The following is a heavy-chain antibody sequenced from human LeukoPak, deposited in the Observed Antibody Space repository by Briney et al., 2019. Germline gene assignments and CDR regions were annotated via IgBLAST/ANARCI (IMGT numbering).Heavy chain of an antibody. D-gene: IGHD4-17*01. J-gene: IGHJ4*02. V-gene: IGHV4-39*01. Sequence: PSETLSLTCTVSGGSISSGGYYWSWIRQHPGTGLEWIGYIYYSGSTCYNPSLKSRVTISVDTSKNQFSLKLSSVTAADTAVYYCARTTVTFFFDYWGQGTLVTVSS. CDR1: GGSISSGGYY. CDR2: IYYSGST. CDR3: ARTTVTFFFDY.